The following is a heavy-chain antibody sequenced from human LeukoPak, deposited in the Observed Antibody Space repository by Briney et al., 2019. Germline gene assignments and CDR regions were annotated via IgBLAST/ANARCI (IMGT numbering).Heavy chain of an antibody. J-gene: IGHJ4*02. CDR1: GFTFNSNW. CDR2: ISYDGSNK. Sequence: GGSLRLSCAASGFTFNSNWMHWVRQAPGKGLEWVAVISYDGSNKYYADSVKGRFTISRDNSKNTLYLQMNSLRAEDTAVYYCARFETVAAKPFEYWGQGALVTVSS. V-gene: IGHV3-30*03. D-gene: IGHD6-19*01. CDR3: ARFETVAAKPFEY.